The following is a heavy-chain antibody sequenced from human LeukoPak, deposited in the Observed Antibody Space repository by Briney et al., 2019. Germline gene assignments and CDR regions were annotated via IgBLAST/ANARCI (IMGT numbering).Heavy chain of an antibody. J-gene: IGHJ6*02. Sequence: HPGGSLRLSCAASGFTFSSYGMHWVRQAPGKGLEWVAVISYDGSNKYYADSVKGRFTISRDNSKNTLYLQMNSLRAEDTAVYYCAKGGYYDSSGYYPLGGVWGQGTTVTVSS. CDR2: ISYDGSNK. D-gene: IGHD3-22*01. CDR1: GFTFSSYG. V-gene: IGHV3-30*18. CDR3: AKGGYYDSSGYYPLGGV.